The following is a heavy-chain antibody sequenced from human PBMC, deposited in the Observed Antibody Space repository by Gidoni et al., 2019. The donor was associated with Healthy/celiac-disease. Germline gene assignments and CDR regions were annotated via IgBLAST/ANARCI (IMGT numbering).Heavy chain of an antibody. V-gene: IGHV3-30*01. CDR2: ISYDGSNK. Sequence: QVQLVESGGGVVQPGGSLGLSCPASGFPFSSYAMHWVRQAPGKGLEWVAVISYDGSNKYYADSVKGRFTISRDNSKNTLYLQMNSLRAEDTAVYYCARGDAPQAPLEDWGQGTLVTVSS. J-gene: IGHJ4*02. CDR3: ARGDAPQAPLED. CDR1: GFPFSSYA.